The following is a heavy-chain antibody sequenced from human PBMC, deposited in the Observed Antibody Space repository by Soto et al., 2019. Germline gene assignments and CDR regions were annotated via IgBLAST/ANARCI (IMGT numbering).Heavy chain of an antibody. CDR2: IKQDGIEK. CDR3: ARDKLWFGELWSNYFDY. J-gene: IGHJ4*02. V-gene: IGHV3-7*01. CDR1: GFTFSSYW. Sequence: PGGSLRLSCAASGFTFSSYWMSWVRQAPGKGLEWVANIKQDGIEKYYVDSVKGRFTISRDNAKNSLYLQMNSLRAEDTAVYYCARDKLWFGELWSNYFDYWGQGTLVTVSS. D-gene: IGHD3-10*01.